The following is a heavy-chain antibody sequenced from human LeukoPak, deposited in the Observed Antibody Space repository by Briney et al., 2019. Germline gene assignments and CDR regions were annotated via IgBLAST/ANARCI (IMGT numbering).Heavy chain of an antibody. V-gene: IGHV1-18*01. CDR2: ISAYNGNT. J-gene: IGHJ5*02. Sequence: ASVKVSCKASGGTFSSYAISWVRQAPGQGLEWMGWISAYNGNTNYAQKLQGRVTMTTDTSTSTAYMELRSLRSDDTAVYYCARGGYYDSSGYQSDPWGQGTLVTVSS. CDR1: GGTFSSYA. D-gene: IGHD3-22*01. CDR3: ARGGYYDSSGYQSDP.